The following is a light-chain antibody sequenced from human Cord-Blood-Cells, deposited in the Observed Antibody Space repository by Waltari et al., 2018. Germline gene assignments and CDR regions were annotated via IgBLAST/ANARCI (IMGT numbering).Light chain of an antibody. CDR1: QSVSSSY. Sequence: EIVLTQSPGTLSLYPGERATLSCRASQSVSSSYLAWYQQKPGQAPRLLLNGASSRATGIPGRFSGSGSGTDFTLTSSRLEPEDFAVYYCQQYGSSPYTFGQGTKLEIK. CDR3: QQYGSSPYT. V-gene: IGKV3-20*01. J-gene: IGKJ2*01. CDR2: GAS.